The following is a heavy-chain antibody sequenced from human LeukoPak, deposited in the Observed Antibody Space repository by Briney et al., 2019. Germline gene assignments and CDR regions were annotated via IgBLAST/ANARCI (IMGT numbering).Heavy chain of an antibody. V-gene: IGHV3-21*01. CDR3: ARDLSYCSGGSCYREGFDY. CDR1: GFTFSSYA. CDR2: ISSSSSYI. Sequence: GGSLRLSCVASGFTFSSYALNWVRQAPGKGLEWVSSISSSSSYIYYADSVKGRFTISRDNAKNSLYLQMNSLRAEDTAVYYCARDLSYCSGGSCYREGFDYWGQGTLVTVSS. J-gene: IGHJ4*02. D-gene: IGHD2-15*01.